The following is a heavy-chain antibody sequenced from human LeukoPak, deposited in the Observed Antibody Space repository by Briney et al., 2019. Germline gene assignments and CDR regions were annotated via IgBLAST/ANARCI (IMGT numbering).Heavy chain of an antibody. CDR2: INGIGGST. CDR1: GFTFSSYA. Sequence: GGSLRLSCAASGFTFSSYAMSWVRQAPGKGLEWVSAINGIGGSTYYADSVNGRFIISRDNSKNTVYPQMNSRRGEEQAVYYCAAGSGWKPYYYYYYMDVWGKGTTVTVSS. V-gene: IGHV3-23*01. CDR3: AAGSGWKPYYYYYYMDV. D-gene: IGHD6-19*01. J-gene: IGHJ6*03.